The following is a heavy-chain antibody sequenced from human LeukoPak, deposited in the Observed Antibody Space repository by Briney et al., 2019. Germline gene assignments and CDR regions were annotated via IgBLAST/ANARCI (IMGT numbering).Heavy chain of an antibody. J-gene: IGHJ1*01. D-gene: IGHD3-22*01. CDR1: GFSFSSYA. CDR3: ARPSDTSGYYIAEYFQH. CDR2: ISSRGGST. Sequence: GGSLRLSRAASGFSFSSYAMSWVRQAPGKGLGWVSGISSRGGSTHYADSVKGRFTISRDKSKNTLNLQMNSLRAEDTGVYYCARPSDTSGYYIAEYFQHWGQGALVTISS. V-gene: IGHV3-23*01.